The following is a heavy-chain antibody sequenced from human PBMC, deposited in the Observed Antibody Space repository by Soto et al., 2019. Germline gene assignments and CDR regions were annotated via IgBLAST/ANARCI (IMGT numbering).Heavy chain of an antibody. J-gene: IGHJ4*02. Sequence: SGPTLVNPTQTLTLTCTFSGFSLSTRGMCVSWIRQPPGKALEWLALIDWNDDKYYSTAVKTRLTVSKDTSKNQVFLTMSNMEPVDTATYYCARIPDGRRGGMSDYFDYWGQGTLVTVSS. CDR2: IDWNDDK. D-gene: IGHD2-15*01. CDR1: GFSLSTRGMC. V-gene: IGHV2-70*13. CDR3: ARIPDGRRGGMSDYFDY.